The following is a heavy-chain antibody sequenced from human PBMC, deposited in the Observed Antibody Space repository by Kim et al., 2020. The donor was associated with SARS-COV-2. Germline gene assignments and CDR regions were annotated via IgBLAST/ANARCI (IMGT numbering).Heavy chain of an antibody. Sequence: SETLSLTCTVSGGSISNYYWSWIRQPPGKGLEWIGYIYYSGSTNYNPSLKSRVTISVDTSKNQFSLKLSSVTAADTAVYYCARDYIPGYYYYGMDVWGQGTTVTVSS. CDR2: IYYSGST. V-gene: IGHV4-59*01. J-gene: IGHJ6*02. D-gene: IGHD2-21*01. CDR3: ARDYIPGYYYYGMDV. CDR1: GGSISNYY.